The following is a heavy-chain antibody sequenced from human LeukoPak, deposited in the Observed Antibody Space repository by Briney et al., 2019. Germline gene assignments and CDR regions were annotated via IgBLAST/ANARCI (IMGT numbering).Heavy chain of an antibody. D-gene: IGHD2-2*01. CDR2: IYPGDSDT. CDR3: AGREYCSSTSCLNYFDY. Sequence: GESLKISCKGSGYSFTSYWIGWVRQMPGKGLEWMGIIYPGDSDTRYSPSFQGQVTILADKSISTAYLQWSSLKASDTAMYYCAGREYCSSTSCLNYFDYWGQGTLVTVSS. J-gene: IGHJ4*02. CDR1: GYSFTSYW. V-gene: IGHV5-51*01.